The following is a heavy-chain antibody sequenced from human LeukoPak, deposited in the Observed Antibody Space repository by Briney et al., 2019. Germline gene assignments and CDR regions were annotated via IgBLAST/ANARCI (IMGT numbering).Heavy chain of an antibody. CDR1: GYSFIGYH. Sequence: ASVKVSCKASGYSFIGYHMHWVRQAPGQGLEWMGWTNPNTGGTKYAQKFQGRVTMTRDTSISTAYMELRSLRSDDTSVYYCARVDSSGWYTVDVWGQGTLVTVSS. CDR3: ARVDSSGWYTVDV. J-gene: IGHJ4*02. V-gene: IGHV1-2*02. D-gene: IGHD6-19*01. CDR2: TNPNTGGT.